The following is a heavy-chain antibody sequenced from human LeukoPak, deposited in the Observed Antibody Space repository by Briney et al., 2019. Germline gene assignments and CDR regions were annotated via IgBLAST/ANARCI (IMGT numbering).Heavy chain of an antibody. D-gene: IGHD7-27*01. CDR1: GGSFSGYY. CDR2: INHSGST. Sequence: SETLSLTCAVYGGSFSGYYWSWIRQPPGKGLEWIGEINHSGSTNYNPSLKSRVTISVDTSKNQFSLKLSSVTAVDTAVYYCARVGIGYYFDYWGQGTLVTVSS. J-gene: IGHJ4*02. CDR3: ARVGIGYYFDY. V-gene: IGHV4-34*01.